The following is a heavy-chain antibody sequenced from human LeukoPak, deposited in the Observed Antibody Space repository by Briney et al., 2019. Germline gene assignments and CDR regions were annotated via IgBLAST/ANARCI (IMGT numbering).Heavy chain of an antibody. CDR3: AKDSLADIDY. D-gene: IGHD3-16*01. V-gene: IGHV3-30*02. Sequence: GGSLRLSCAASGFTFSRYWMSWVRQAPGKGLEWVAFIRHDGSIKNYADSVKGRSTISRDNSKNTLYLQMNSLRAEDTAVYYCAKDSLADIDYWGQGTLVTVSS. CDR1: GFTFSRYW. J-gene: IGHJ4*02. CDR2: IRHDGSIK.